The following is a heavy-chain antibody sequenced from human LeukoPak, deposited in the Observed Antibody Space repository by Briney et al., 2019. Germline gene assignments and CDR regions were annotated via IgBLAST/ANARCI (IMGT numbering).Heavy chain of an antibody. Sequence: SQTLSLTCAVSGGSISSGGFSWSWIRQPPGKGLEWIGYICHSGSTYYNPSLKSRVTISVDRSKNQFSLKLSSVTAADTAVYYCARSITIFGVVSTFDIWGQGTMVTVSS. CDR1: GGSISSGGFS. J-gene: IGHJ3*02. D-gene: IGHD3-3*01. CDR3: ARSITIFGVVSTFDI. CDR2: ICHSGST. V-gene: IGHV4-30-2*01.